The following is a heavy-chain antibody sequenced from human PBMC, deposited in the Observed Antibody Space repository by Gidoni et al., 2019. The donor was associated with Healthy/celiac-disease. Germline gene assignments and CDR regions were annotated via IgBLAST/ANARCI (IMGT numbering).Heavy chain of an antibody. CDR3: ASGAVPVLMVYANPTDYGMDV. CDR2: IIPIFGTA. V-gene: IGHV1-69*06. J-gene: IGHJ6*02. D-gene: IGHD2-8*01. Sequence: QVQLVQSGAEVQKPGPSLKVSCNAAVGTFSSYATSSVRQAPGQGLEWMGGIIPIFGTANYAQKFQGRVTITADKSTSTAYMELSSLRSEDTAVYYCASGAVPVLMVYANPTDYGMDVWGQGTTVTVSS. CDR1: VGTFSSYA.